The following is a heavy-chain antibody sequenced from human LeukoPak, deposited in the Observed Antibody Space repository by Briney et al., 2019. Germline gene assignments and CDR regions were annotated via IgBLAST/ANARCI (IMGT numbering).Heavy chain of an antibody. CDR1: GVSISSSNSY. J-gene: IGHJ5*02. Sequence: SETLSLTCTVSGVSISSSNSYWGWIRQPPGKGLEWIGSIYYSGSTYYNPSLKSRVTISVDTSKNQFSLKLNSVTAADTAVYYCARVPVNIWENWFDPWGQGTLVTVSS. CDR2: IYYSGST. CDR3: ARVPVNIWENWFDP. V-gene: IGHV4-39*07. D-gene: IGHD1-26*01.